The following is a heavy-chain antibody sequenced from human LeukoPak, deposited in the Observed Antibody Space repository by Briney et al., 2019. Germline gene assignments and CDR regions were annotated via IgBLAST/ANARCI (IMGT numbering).Heavy chain of an antibody. Sequence: PGRSLRLSCAASGFTFSSFWMSWVRQAPGKGLEWLANIKQDGSQKYYVDSVKGRFTISRDNAKNSLYLQMNSLRVDDTAVYYCATYYYSSGSGPDYWGQGTLVSVSS. D-gene: IGHD3-10*01. CDR1: GFTFSSFW. CDR2: IKQDGSQK. CDR3: ATYYYSSGSGPDY. V-gene: IGHV3-7*01. J-gene: IGHJ4*02.